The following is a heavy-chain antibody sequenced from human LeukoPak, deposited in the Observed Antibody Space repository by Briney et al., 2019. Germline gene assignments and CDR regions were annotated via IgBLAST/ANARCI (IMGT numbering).Heavy chain of an antibody. V-gene: IGHV4-39*01. D-gene: IGHD3-9*01. Sequence: SATLSLTCTVSGGSISSSSYYWGWIRRPPGKGLEWIGSIYYSGSTYYNPSLKSRVTISVDTSKNQFSLKLSSVTAADTAVYYCASELRYFDWLLYGMDVWGQGTTVTVSS. J-gene: IGHJ6*02. CDR3: ASELRYFDWLLYGMDV. CDR2: IYYSGST. CDR1: GGSISSSSYY.